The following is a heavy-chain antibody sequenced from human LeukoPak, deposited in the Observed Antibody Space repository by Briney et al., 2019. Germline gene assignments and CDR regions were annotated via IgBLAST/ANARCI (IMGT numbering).Heavy chain of an antibody. CDR2: IYYSGSS. CDR3: ARHRSGWLQSSFDY. D-gene: IGHD5-24*01. J-gene: IGHJ4*02. V-gene: IGHV4-39*01. CDR1: GGSISSSSSY. Sequence: PSETLSLTCTVSGGSISSSSSYWGWIRQPPGKGLEWIGSIYYSGSSSDNPALKSRVTISVDTSKNQFSLKLSSVTAADTAVYYCARHRSGWLQSSFDYWGQGTLVTVSS.